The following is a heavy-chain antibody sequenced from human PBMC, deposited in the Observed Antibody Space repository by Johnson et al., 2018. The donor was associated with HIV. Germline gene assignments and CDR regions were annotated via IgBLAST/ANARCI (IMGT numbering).Heavy chain of an antibody. D-gene: IGHD1-1*01. Sequence: QVQLVESGGGLVKPGGSLRLSCAASGFSFSNAWINWVRQAPGKGLEWVAVIGYDGSDKYYADSVKGRFTISSDNSKNTLYLQMNSLKTEDTALYYCTTGLSWNDAFHIWAQGTMVTVSS. V-gene: IGHV3-33*08. CDR1: GFSFSNAW. CDR3: TTGLSWNDAFHI. J-gene: IGHJ3*02. CDR2: IGYDGSDK.